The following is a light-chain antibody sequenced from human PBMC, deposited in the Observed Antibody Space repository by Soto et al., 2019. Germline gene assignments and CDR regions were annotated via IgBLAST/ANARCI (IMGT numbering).Light chain of an antibody. Sequence: EIVLTQSPATLSLSPGERATLSCRASQSVSSYLAWYQQKPGQTPRLLIYDASKRATGIPARFSGSGFGTDYALTISSLEPEDFAVYYCQQRSKWRTFGQGTKVDIK. V-gene: IGKV3-11*01. CDR3: QQRSKWRT. CDR2: DAS. CDR1: QSVSSY. J-gene: IGKJ1*01.